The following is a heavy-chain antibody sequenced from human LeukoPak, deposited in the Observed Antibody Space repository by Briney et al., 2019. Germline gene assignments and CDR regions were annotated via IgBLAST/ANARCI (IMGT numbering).Heavy chain of an antibody. J-gene: IGHJ4*02. CDR2: TSSSSSYI. V-gene: IGHV3-21*01. D-gene: IGHD3-22*01. Sequence: GGSLRLSCAASGFTFSNCGMNWVRQAPGKGLEWVSSTSSSSSYIYYADSVKGRFTISRDNAKNSLYLQMNSLRAEDTAVYHCARDEGLGYYYDSSGYRYYFDYWGQGTLVTVSS. CDR3: ARDEGLGYYYDSSGYRYYFDY. CDR1: GFTFSNCG.